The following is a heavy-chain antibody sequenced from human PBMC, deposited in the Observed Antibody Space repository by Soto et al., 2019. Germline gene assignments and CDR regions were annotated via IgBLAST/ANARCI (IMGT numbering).Heavy chain of an antibody. D-gene: IGHD1-26*01. CDR3: TWARYYYYGMDV. CDR1: GFTFSSYA. J-gene: IGHJ6*02. Sequence: RASLRLSCAPSGFTFSSYAMSWVRQAPGKGLEWVGRIKSTTDGGTTDYAAPVKGRFTISRDDSKNALYLQINSLKTEDTAVYYCTWARYYYYGMDVWGQGTTVTVSS. V-gene: IGHV3-15*01. CDR2: IKSTTDGGTT.